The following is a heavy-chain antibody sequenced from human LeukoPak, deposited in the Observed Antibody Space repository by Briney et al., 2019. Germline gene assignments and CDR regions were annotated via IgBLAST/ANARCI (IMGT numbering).Heavy chain of an antibody. Sequence: PGGSLRLSCAASGFTFNNYAMSWVRQAPGKGLEWVSAISGSGGSTYYADSVKGRFTISRDNSKNTLYLQMNSLRAEDTAVYYCAKGIFDLSSIAAVDYWGQGTLVTVSS. V-gene: IGHV3-23*01. J-gene: IGHJ4*02. CDR3: AKGIFDLSSIAAVDY. CDR2: ISGSGGST. D-gene: IGHD6-6*01. CDR1: GFTFNNYA.